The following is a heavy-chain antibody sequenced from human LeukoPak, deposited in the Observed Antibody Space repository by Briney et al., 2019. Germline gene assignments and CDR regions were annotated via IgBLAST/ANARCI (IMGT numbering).Heavy chain of an antibody. CDR1: GFTFNSYA. V-gene: IGHV3-21*01. Sequence: GGSLRLSCAASGFTFNSYAMHWVRQAPGKGLEWVSSISSSSSYIYYADSVKGRFTISRDNAKNSLYLQMNSLRAEDTAVYYCARTYLLAAATEFDPWGQGTLVTVSS. J-gene: IGHJ5*02. CDR3: ARTYLLAAATEFDP. D-gene: IGHD6-13*01. CDR2: ISSSSSYI.